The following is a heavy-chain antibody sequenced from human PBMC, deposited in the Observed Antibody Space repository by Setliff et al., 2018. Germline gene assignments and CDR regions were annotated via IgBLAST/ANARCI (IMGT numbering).Heavy chain of an antibody. D-gene: IGHD1-26*01. CDR1: GGSFSGYY. CDR2: INHSGST. J-gene: IGHJ1*01. Sequence: SETLSLTCAVYGGSFSGYYWSWIRQPPGKGLEWIGEINHSGSTNYNPSLKSRVTISVDKSKNQISLKLMSVTAADTAVYYCASRNSDGGPEYFQHWGQGALVTVSS. V-gene: IGHV4-34*01. CDR3: ASRNSDGGPEYFQH.